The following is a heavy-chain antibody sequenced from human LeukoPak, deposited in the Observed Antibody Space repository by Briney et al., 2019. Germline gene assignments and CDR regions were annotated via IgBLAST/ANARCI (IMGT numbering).Heavy chain of an antibody. CDR2: IYYSGST. CDR1: GGSISSYY. J-gene: IGHJ5*02. V-gene: IGHV4-59*08. CDR3: ASQYYDFWSAKTNWFDP. Sequence: SETLSLTCTVSGGSISSYYWSWIRQPPGKGLEWIGYIYYSGSTYYNPSLKSRVTISVDTSKNQFSLKLSSVTAADTAVYYCASQYYDFWSAKTNWFDPWGQGTLVTVSS. D-gene: IGHD3-3*01.